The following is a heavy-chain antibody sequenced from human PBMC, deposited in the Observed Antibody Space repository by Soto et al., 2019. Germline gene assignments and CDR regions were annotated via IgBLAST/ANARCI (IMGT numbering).Heavy chain of an antibody. D-gene: IGHD4-17*01. CDR1: GGSISSGGYY. CDR3: ASSRYGDYNTFDY. V-gene: IGHV4-31*01. CDR2: IYYSGST. J-gene: IGHJ4*02. Sequence: PSETLSLTCTVSGGSISSGGYYWSWIRQHPGKGLEWIGYIYYSGSTYYNPSLKSQVTISVDTSKNQFSLKLSSVTAADTAVYYCASSRYGDYNTFDYWGQGTLVTVSS.